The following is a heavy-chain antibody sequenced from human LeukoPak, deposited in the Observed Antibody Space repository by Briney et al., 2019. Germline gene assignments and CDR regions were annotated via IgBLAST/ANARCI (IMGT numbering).Heavy chain of an antibody. CDR1: GGSISSSSYY. J-gene: IGHJ4*02. Sequence: SETLSLTCTVSGGSISSSSYYWGWIRQPPGKGLEWIGEINHSGNTNYSPSLESRVTISVDTSKNQFSLKLKSVTAADTAVYFCARPGYCGTTTCMYYFDCWGPGTLVTVSS. D-gene: IGHD2-2*01. V-gene: IGHV4-39*07. CDR3: ARPGYCGTTTCMYYFDC. CDR2: INHSGNT.